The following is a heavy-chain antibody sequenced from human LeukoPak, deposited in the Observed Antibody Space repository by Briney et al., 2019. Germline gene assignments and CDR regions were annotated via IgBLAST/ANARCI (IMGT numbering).Heavy chain of an antibody. D-gene: IGHD6-13*01. CDR1: GFTVSSNY. Sequence: GGSLRLSCAASGFTVSSNYMSWVRQAPGEGLEWVSVIYSGGSTYYADSVKGRFTISRDNSKNTLYLQMNSLRAEDTAVYYCARDRSWPSYFDYWGQGTLVTVSS. J-gene: IGHJ4*02. CDR3: ARDRSWPSYFDY. V-gene: IGHV3-53*01. CDR2: IYSGGST.